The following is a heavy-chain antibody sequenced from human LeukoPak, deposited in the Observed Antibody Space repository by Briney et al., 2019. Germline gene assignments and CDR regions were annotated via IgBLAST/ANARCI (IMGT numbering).Heavy chain of an antibody. V-gene: IGHV3-7*03. Sequence: GGSLRLSCAASGFTFSSYWMSWVRQAPGKGLEWVANIKQDGSQKYYVDSVKGRFTTSRDNGKSSLYLQMNSLRAEDTALYYCAKAQYGDYGSYGMDVWGQGTTVTVSS. CDR3: AKAQYGDYGSYGMDV. D-gene: IGHD4-17*01. CDR2: IKQDGSQK. CDR1: GFTFSSYW. J-gene: IGHJ6*02.